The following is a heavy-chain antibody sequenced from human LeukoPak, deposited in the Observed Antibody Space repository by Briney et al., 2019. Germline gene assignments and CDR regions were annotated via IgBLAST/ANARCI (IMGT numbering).Heavy chain of an antibody. CDR2: IYYSGST. CDR3: ARVVASGYSGYDCFDY. J-gene: IGHJ4*02. CDR1: GGSISSYY. D-gene: IGHD5-12*01. Sequence: PSETLSLTCTVSGGSISSYYWSWIRQPPGKGLEWIGYIYYSGSTNYNPSLKSRVTISVDRSKNQFSLKLSSVTAADTAVYYCARVVASGYSGYDCFDYWGQGTLVTVSS. V-gene: IGHV4-59*12.